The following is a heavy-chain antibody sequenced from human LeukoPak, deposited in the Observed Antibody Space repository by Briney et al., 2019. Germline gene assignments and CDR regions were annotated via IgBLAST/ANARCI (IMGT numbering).Heavy chain of an antibody. CDR1: GFTFSRFG. D-gene: IGHD5-18*01. J-gene: IGHJ4*02. V-gene: IGHV3-33*01. Sequence: PGGSLRLSCAASGFTFSRFGMHWVRQAPGKGLEWVAIIWFDGSKEYYADTVKGRFTISRDNSKNTVHLQMNSLRVEDTAVYYCARENTAMKDYWGQGTLVTVSS. CDR3: ARENTAMKDY. CDR2: IWFDGSKE.